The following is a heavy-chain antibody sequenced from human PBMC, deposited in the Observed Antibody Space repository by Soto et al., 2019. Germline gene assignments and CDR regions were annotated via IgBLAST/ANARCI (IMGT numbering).Heavy chain of an antibody. V-gene: IGHV1-58*01. CDR3: AAESIAAAGTRPYGMDV. Sequence: SVKVSCKASGFTFTSSAVQWVRQARGQRLEWIGWIVVGSGNTNYAQKFQERVTITRDMSTSTAYMELSSLRSEDTAVYYCAAESIAAAGTRPYGMDVWGQGTTVTVSS. J-gene: IGHJ6*02. CDR2: IVVGSGNT. D-gene: IGHD6-13*01. CDR1: GFTFTSSA.